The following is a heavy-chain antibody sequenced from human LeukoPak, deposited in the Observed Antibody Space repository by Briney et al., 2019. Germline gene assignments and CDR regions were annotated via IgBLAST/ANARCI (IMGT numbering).Heavy chain of an antibody. V-gene: IGHV3-23*01. D-gene: IGHD5-18*01. CDR2: ISGSGGST. CDR3: AVRGWIQLWLPSY. Sequence: PGGSLRLSCVASGFTFSTYAMSWLRQAPGKGLEWVSAISGSGGSTYYADSVKGRSTISRDNSKNTLYLQMNSLRAEDTAVYYCAVRGWIQLWLPSYWGQGTLVTVSS. J-gene: IGHJ4*02. CDR1: GFTFSTYA.